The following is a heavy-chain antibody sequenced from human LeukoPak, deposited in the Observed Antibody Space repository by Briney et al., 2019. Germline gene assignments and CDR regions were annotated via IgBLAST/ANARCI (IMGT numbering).Heavy chain of an antibody. CDR2: IHPSGTI. Sequence: SETLSLTCTLSGGSFSIYYWNWIRQPAGKGLEWIGRIHPSGTINYNPSLKSRLSMSEDTSKKQFFLKLTSVTAADTAVYYCARQSGDYVLDYWGQGALVTVSS. J-gene: IGHJ4*02. V-gene: IGHV4-4*07. CDR1: GGSFSIYY. D-gene: IGHD4-17*01. CDR3: ARQSGDYVLDY.